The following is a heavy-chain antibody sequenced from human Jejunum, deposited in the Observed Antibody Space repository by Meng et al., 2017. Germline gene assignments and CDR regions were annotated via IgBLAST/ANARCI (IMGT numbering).Heavy chain of an antibody. D-gene: IGHD1-1*01. J-gene: IGHJ4*02. CDR2: IIPYIGRA. V-gene: IGHV1-69*01. Sequence: QGQVVQAGAGVKMAGASVKVSSRCAGGTFRSFGSSWGRQAPGQAFKWMGGIIPYIGRANYAQNFRGKIRITADESKSTAYLEVRSMRSEDTAVYLCARGGVSYQLETRLAYWGQGTLVTVSS. CDR3: ARGGVSYQLETRLAY. CDR1: GGTFRSFG.